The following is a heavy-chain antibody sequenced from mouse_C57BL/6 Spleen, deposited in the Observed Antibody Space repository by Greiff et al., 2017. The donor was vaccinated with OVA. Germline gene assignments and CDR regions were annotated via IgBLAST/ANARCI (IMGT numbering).Heavy chain of an antibody. V-gene: IGHV1-80*01. J-gene: IGHJ2*01. Sequence: QVHVKQSGAELVKPGASVKISCKASGYAFSSYWMNWVKQRPGKGLEWIGQIYPGDGDTNYNGKFKGKATLTADKSSSTAYMQLSSLTSEDSAVYFCASLYGSPFDYWGQGTTLTVSS. CDR1: GYAFSSYW. D-gene: IGHD1-1*01. CDR3: ASLYGSPFDY. CDR2: IYPGDGDT.